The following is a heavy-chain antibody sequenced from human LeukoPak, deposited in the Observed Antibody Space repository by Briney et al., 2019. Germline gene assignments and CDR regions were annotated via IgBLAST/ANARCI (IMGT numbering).Heavy chain of an antibody. CDR3: ASYSLVFYYFDY. D-gene: IGHD5-18*01. CDR1: GYTFTSYY. J-gene: IGHJ4*02. V-gene: IGHV1-46*01. Sequence: GASVKVSCKASGYTFTSYYMHWVRQAPGQGLEWMGIINPSGGSTSYAQKFQGRVTMTRDTSTSTVYMELSSLRSEDTAVYYCASYSLVFYYFDYWGQGTLVTVSS. CDR2: INPSGGST.